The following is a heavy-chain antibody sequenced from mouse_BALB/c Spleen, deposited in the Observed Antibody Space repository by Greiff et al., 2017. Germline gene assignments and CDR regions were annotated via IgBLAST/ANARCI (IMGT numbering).Heavy chain of an antibody. Sequence: VQLQQSGAELAKPGASVKMSCKASGYTFTSYWMHWVKQRPGQGLEWIGYINPSTGYTEYNQKFKDKATLTADKSSSTAYMQLSSLTSEDSAVYYCARGGPWDYLDYWGQGTTLTVSS. J-gene: IGHJ2*01. CDR1: GYTFTSYW. CDR3: ARGGPWDYLDY. V-gene: IGHV1-7*01. CDR2: INPSTGYT. D-gene: IGHD3-3*01.